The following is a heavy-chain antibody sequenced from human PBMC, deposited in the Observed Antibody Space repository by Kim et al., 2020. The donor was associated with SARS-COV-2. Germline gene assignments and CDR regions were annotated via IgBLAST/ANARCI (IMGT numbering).Heavy chain of an antibody. D-gene: IGHD1-26*01. CDR2: ISYDGSNK. J-gene: IGHJ6*02. V-gene: IGHV3-30*04. CDR3: ARGNSGSYLYGMDV. Sequence: GGSLRLSCAASGFTFSSYAMHWVRQAPGKGLEWVAVISYDGSNKYYADSVKGRFTISSDNSKNTLYLQMNSLRAEDTAVYYFARGNSGSYLYGMDVWGQGTTVTVSS. CDR1: GFTFSSYA.